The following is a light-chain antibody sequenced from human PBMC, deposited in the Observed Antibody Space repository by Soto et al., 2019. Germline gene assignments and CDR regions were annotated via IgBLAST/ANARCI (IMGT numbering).Light chain of an antibody. CDR2: MND. Sequence: QSVLTQPPSASGNPGQRLTISCSGSTSNILRNYVYWYRQLPGTAPRLLISMNDQRPSGVPDRFSGAKSGTSASLALSGLRSEDEADYYCASWDDSLSGYVFGTGTKLTV. CDR1: TSNILRNY. CDR3: ASWDDSLSGYV. J-gene: IGLJ1*01. V-gene: IGLV1-47*01.